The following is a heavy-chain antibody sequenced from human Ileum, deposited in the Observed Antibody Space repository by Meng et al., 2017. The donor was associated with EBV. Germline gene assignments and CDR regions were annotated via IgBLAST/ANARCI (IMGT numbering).Heavy chain of an antibody. CDR1: GACVSSDRFH. J-gene: IGHJ4*02. Sequence: QVQLQESGPGLVKTSETLSLICAVSGACVSSDRFHWSWLRHSPGRALEWIGHTDSSSYSPSLKSRVSISVDTSRNVLSLRLASVTAADAAVYFCGAYLVGWGGIGYWGQGTLVTVSS. V-gene: IGHV4-61*01. D-gene: IGHD3-16*01. CDR3: GAYLVGWGGIGY. CDR2: HTDSS.